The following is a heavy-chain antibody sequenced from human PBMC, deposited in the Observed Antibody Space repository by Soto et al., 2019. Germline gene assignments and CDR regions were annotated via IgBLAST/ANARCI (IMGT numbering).Heavy chain of an antibody. J-gene: IGHJ6*02. D-gene: IGHD4-17*01. CDR3: AKDLFPGDYLNYSYYYGMDV. CDR2: ISGSGGST. CDR1: GFTFSSYA. V-gene: IGHV3-23*01. Sequence: GGSLRLSCAASGFTFSSYAMSWVRQAPGKGLEWVSAISGSGGSTYYADSMKGRFTISRDNSKNTLYLQMNSLRAEDTAVYYCAKDLFPGDYLNYSYYYGMDVWGQGTTVTVSS.